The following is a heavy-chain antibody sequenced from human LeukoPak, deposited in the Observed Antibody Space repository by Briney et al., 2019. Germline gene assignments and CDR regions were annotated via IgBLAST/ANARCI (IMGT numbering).Heavy chain of an antibody. J-gene: IGHJ5*02. CDR3: ARIPVYIAVAGTSWFDP. V-gene: IGHV4-59*01. CDR2: IYYSGST. D-gene: IGHD6-19*01. CDR1: GGSISSYY. Sequence: SETLSLTCTVSGGSISSYYWSWIRQPPGKGLEWIGYIYYSGSTNYNPSFKSRVTISVDTSKNQFSLKLSSVTAADTAVYYCARIPVYIAVAGTSWFDPWGQGTLVTVSS.